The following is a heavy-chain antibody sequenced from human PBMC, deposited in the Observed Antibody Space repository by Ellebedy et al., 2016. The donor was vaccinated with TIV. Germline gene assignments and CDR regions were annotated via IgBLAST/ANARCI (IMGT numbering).Heavy chain of an antibody. CDR2: IKEDGSEA. CDR3: ARAGGRHSTGSGFY. V-gene: IGHV3-7*03. CDR1: GFTFSGYW. D-gene: IGHD2-2*01. Sequence: GESLKISCAASGFTFSGYWMSWVRQAPGKGLEWVANIKEDGSEAYYVDSVKGRFNISRDNAKNSLYLQMSNLGAEDTAVFYCARAGGRHSTGSGFYWGQGTRVTVST. J-gene: IGHJ4*02.